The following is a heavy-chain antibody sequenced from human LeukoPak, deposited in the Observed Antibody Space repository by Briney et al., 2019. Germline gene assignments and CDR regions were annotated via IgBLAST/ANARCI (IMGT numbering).Heavy chain of an antibody. J-gene: IGHJ6*03. CDR1: GGSVSSGTYD. V-gene: IGHV4-61*01. Sequence: SETLSLTCTVSGGSVSSGTYDWNWIRQPPGKGLEWIGYIYHSGSTNYNPSLKSRATISIDAYKNKFSLNLRYVTAADTAVYYCARDEDNSGRYYYYMDVWGKGTTVTVP. D-gene: IGHD3-22*01. CDR2: IYHSGST. CDR3: ARDEDNSGRYYYYMDV.